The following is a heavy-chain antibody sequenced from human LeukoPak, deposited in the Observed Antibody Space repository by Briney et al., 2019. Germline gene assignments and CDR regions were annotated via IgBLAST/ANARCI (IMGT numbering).Heavy chain of an antibody. CDR2: IYYSGST. CDR1: GRSISSYY. D-gene: IGHD1-26*01. Sequence: PSETLSLTCTVSGRSISSYYWSWIRQPPGKGLERIGYIYYSGSTNYNPSLKSRVTISVDTSKNQFSLKLSSVTAADTAVYYCARIVFRYWFDPWGQGTLVTVSS. J-gene: IGHJ5*02. V-gene: IGHV4-59*01. CDR3: ARIVFRYWFDP.